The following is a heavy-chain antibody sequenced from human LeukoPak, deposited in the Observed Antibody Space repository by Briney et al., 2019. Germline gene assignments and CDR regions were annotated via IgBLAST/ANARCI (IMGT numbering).Heavy chain of an antibody. J-gene: IGHJ4*02. D-gene: IGHD3-10*01. CDR3: AKGKFGDPLNY. V-gene: IGHV3-NL1*01. CDR1: GFSFSTYA. CDR2: VYTDGNI. Sequence: GGSLRLSCAASGFSFSTYAMHWVRQAPGKGLEWVSVVYTDGNIYYADSVKGRFTISKDNFENTVDLLMNSVRAEDTALYYCAKGKFGDPLNYWGQGTLVTVSS.